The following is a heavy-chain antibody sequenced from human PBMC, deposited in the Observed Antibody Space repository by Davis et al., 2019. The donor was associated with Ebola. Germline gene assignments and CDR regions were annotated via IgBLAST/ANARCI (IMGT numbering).Heavy chain of an antibody. J-gene: IGHJ4*02. V-gene: IGHV1-8*01. D-gene: IGHD3-10*01. CDR2: TNPNT. CDR1: GYTFTSYD. Sequence: AASVKVSCKASGYTFTSYDINWVRQATGQGLEWMGWTNPNTGYAQKFQGRVTMTRNTSISTAYMELSSLRSEDTAVYYCARGLLWFGEYYFDYWGQGTLVTVSS. CDR3: ARGLLWFGEYYFDY.